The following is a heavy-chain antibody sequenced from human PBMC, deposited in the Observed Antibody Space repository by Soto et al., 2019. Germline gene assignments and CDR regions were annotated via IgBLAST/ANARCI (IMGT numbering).Heavy chain of an antibody. CDR3: ARLVYDTRLNYMYFDF. CDR2: IFHDGTA. V-gene: IGHV4-4*01. J-gene: IGHJ4*02. Sequence: VSGVSISSGNWWTWVRQTPQRGLEYIGEIFHDGTANYYPSFERRVAISVDTSKNQFSLKLTSVTAADAAIYFCARLVYDTRLNYMYFDFWGQGALVTVSS. CDR1: GVSISSGNW. D-gene: IGHD2-8*01.